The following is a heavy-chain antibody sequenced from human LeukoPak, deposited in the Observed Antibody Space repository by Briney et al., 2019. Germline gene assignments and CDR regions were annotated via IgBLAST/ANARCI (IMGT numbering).Heavy chain of an antibody. V-gene: IGHV1-18*04. CDR1: GYTFTSYG. Sequence: ASVKVSCKASGYTFTSYGITWVRQAPGQGLEWMGWISPYNGNTNYAQKLQGRVTMTTDTSTSTAYMELRSLRSDNTAVYYCALGRNDSGDPYYYYDMDVWGKGTTVTVSS. J-gene: IGHJ6*04. D-gene: IGHD4-17*01. CDR2: ISPYNGNT. CDR3: ALGRNDSGDPYYYYDMDV.